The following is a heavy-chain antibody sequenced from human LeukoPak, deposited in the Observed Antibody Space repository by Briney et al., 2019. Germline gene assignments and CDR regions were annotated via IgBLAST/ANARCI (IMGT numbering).Heavy chain of an antibody. Sequence: GGSLRLSCAASGFSFSTYSMNWVRQAPGKGLEWVSSISSTSAHIFYADSVKGRFSISRDNSKNMMYLQMNSLRAEDTAVYYCARDRFMVRGVMVGTFDLWGQGTMVTVSS. CDR3: ARDRFMVRGVMVGTFDL. CDR2: ISSTSAHI. D-gene: IGHD3-10*01. J-gene: IGHJ3*01. V-gene: IGHV3-21*01. CDR1: GFSFSTYS.